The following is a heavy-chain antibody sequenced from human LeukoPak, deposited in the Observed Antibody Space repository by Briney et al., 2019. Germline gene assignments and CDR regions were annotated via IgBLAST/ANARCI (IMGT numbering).Heavy chain of an antibody. D-gene: IGHD3-10*01. CDR1: GGSISSYY. CDR2: IYTSGST. CDR3: ARASNYYGSGSRASYYGMDV. V-gene: IGHV4-4*07. J-gene: IGHJ6*02. Sequence: SETLSLTRTVSGGSISSYYWSWIRQPAGKGLEWIGRIYTSGSTNYNPSLKSRVTMSVDTSKNQFSLKLSSVPAADTAVYYCARASNYYGSGSRASYYGMDVWGQGTTVTVSS.